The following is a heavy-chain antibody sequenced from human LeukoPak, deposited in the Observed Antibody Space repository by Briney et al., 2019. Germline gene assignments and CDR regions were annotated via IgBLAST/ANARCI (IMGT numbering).Heavy chain of an antibody. CDR1: GGTFSSYT. CDR2: IIPILGIA. D-gene: IGHD2-15*01. V-gene: IGHV1-69*02. J-gene: IGHJ4*02. CDR3: ARVLGYCSGGSCYAFDY. Sequence: SVKVSCKASGGTFSSYTISWVRQAPEQGLEWMGRIIPILGIANYAQKFQGRVTITADKSTSTAYMELSSLRSEDTAVYYCARVLGYCSGGSCYAFDYWGQGTLVTVSS.